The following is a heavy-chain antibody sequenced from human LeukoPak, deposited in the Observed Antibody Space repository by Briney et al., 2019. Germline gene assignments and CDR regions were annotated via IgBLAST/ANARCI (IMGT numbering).Heavy chain of an antibody. V-gene: IGHV3-30*04. Sequence: GGSLRLSCAASGFTFSSYAMHWVRQAPGKGLEWVAVIAYDGTNKYYADSVKGRFSIFRDNSKNTLYLQMNSLRAEDTAVYYCASLIEYSSSSSPYYFDYWGQGTLVTVSS. CDR2: IAYDGTNK. CDR1: GFTFSSYA. CDR3: ASLIEYSSSSSPYYFDY. J-gene: IGHJ4*02. D-gene: IGHD6-6*01.